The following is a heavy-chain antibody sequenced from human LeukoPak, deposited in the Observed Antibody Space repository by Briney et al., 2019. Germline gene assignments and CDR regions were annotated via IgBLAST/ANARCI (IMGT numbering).Heavy chain of an antibody. CDR2: IYYSGSI. CDR1: GGSISSYY. J-gene: IGHJ3*02. D-gene: IGHD6-13*01. V-gene: IGHV4-59*08. CDR3: ARPRIAAAYDAFDI. Sequence: SETLSLTCTVSGGSISSYYWSWIRQSPGKGLEWIGYIYYSGSINYNPSLKSRVTISVDMSKNQFSLKLSSVTAADTAVYYCARPRIAAAYDAFDIWGQGTMVTVSS.